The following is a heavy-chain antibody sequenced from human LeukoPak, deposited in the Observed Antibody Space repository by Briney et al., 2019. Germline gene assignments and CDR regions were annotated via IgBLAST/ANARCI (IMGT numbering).Heavy chain of an antibody. V-gene: IGHV3-7*01. J-gene: IGHJ4*02. CDR2: IRQDGSEK. CDR3: ARSTAGLDY. Sequence: GGSVRLSCAASGFTFSDYWMSWVRQAPGKGLEWVANIRQDGSEKYYVDSMRGRFTISRDNAKNSLYLQMSSLRAEDTAVYYCARSTAGLDYWGQGTLVTVSS. CDR1: GFTFSDYW. D-gene: IGHD1-1*01.